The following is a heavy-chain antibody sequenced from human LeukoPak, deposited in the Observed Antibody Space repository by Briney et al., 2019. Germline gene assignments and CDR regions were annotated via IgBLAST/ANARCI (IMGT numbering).Heavy chain of an antibody. CDR3: ASIFSSGYSYFDY. J-gene: IGHJ4*02. Sequence: GGSLRLSCAASGFTFSSYPIHWVRQAPGKGLDWVAVISDGGNNPYYSDSVKGRFTISRDNSKNTVYLQMNSLRAEDTAVYYCASIFSSGYSYFDYWGQGTLVTVSS. V-gene: IGHV3-30-3*01. CDR1: GFTFSSYP. D-gene: IGHD5-18*01. CDR2: ISDGGNNP.